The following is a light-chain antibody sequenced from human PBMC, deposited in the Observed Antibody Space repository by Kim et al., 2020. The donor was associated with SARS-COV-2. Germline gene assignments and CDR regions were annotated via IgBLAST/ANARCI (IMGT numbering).Light chain of an antibody. CDR2: GAS. CDR3: QLYGSSARIT. V-gene: IGKV3-20*01. CDR1: QSVSSSY. J-gene: IGKJ5*01. Sequence: EIVLTQSPGTLSLSPGERATLSCRASQSVSSSYLAWYQQKPGQSPSLLIYGASTRATGIPDRFSGSGSGTDFTLTISRLEPEFFAVYFCQLYGSSARITFGQGTRLEIK.